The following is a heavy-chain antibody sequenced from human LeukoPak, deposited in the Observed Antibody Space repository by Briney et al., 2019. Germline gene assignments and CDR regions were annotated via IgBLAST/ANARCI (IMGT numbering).Heavy chain of an antibody. CDR2: ISSASRSI. J-gene: IGHJ4*02. D-gene: IGHD2-8*02. CDR3: ARVVDSWYYFDY. Sequence: GGSLRLSCAASGFTFSSYAMNWVRQAPGKGLEWVASISSASRSIDYADSLKGRFTVSRDNARNTLYLQLNTLRAEDTAVYYCARVVDSWYYFDYWGQGTLVTVSS. V-gene: IGHV3-21*01. CDR1: GFTFSSYA.